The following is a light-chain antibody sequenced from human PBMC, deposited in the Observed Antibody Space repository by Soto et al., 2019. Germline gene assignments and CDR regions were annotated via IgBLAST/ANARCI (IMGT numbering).Light chain of an antibody. CDR1: SSDVGAYKF. Sequence: QSALAQPASLSGSPGQPITISCTGTSSDVGAYKFVSWYQHHPGKAPKLIIFEVTNRPSGVSSRFSGSKSGNTASLTISRLLPEDEADYYCNSYTNDTTLVFGSGTKLTVL. CDR3: NSYTNDTTLV. V-gene: IGLV2-14*01. J-gene: IGLJ1*01. CDR2: EVT.